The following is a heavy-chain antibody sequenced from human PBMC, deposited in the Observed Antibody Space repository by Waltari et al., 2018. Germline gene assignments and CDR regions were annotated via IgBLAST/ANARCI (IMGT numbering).Heavy chain of an antibody. V-gene: IGHV4-34*01. CDR3: ARGAAVGYYYYMDV. D-gene: IGHD2-15*01. Sequence: QVQLQQWGAGLLKPSETLSLTCAVYGGSFSGYYWSWIRQPPGKGLEWIGEINHSGSTNYNPSLKGRVTISVDTSKNQFSLKLSSVTAADTAVYYCARGAAVGYYYYMDVWGKGTTVTVSS. CDR2: INHSGST. CDR1: GGSFSGYY. J-gene: IGHJ6*03.